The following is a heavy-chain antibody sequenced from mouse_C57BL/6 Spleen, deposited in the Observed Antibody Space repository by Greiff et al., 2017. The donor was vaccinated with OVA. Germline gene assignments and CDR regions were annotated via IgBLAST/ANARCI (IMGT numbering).Heavy chain of an antibody. Sequence: QVQLQQSGAELVRPGTSVKVSCKASGYAFTNYLIEWVKQRPGQGLEWIGVINPGSGGTNYNEKFKGKATLTADKSSSTAYMQLSSLTSEDSAVYFWARWGTTVVGAMDYWGQGTSVTVSS. CDR2: INPGSGGT. CDR3: ARWGTTVVGAMDY. J-gene: IGHJ4*01. CDR1: GYAFTNYL. D-gene: IGHD1-1*01. V-gene: IGHV1-54*01.